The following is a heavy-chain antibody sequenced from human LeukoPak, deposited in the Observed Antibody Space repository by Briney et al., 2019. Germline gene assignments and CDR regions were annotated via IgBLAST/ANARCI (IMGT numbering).Heavy chain of an antibody. J-gene: IGHJ3*02. V-gene: IGHV3-53*01. CDR3: AREGSAPVEGAFDI. Sequence: GGSLRLSCAASGFTVSSNYMSWVRQAPGKGLEWVSVIYSGGSTYYADSMKGRFTISRDNSKNTLYLQMNSLRAEDTAVYYCAREGSAPVEGAFDIWGQGTMVTVSS. CDR2: IYSGGST. CDR1: GFTVSSNY. D-gene: IGHD1-26*01.